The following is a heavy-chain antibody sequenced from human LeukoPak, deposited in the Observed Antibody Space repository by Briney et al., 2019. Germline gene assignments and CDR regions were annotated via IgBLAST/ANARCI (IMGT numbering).Heavy chain of an antibody. Sequence: ASVRVSCKASGYTFTCYYMHWVRQAPGRGLEWMGWINPNSGGTNYAQKFQGRVTMTRDTSISTAYMELSRLRSDDTAVYYCARDGAGALTYYYYYGMDVWGQGTTVTVSS. D-gene: IGHD6-13*01. V-gene: IGHV1-2*02. J-gene: IGHJ6*02. CDR1: GYTFTCYY. CDR3: ARDGAGALTYYYYYGMDV. CDR2: INPNSGGT.